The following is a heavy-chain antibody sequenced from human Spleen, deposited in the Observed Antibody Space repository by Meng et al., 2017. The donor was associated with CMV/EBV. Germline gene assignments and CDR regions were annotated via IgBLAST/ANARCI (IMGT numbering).Heavy chain of an antibody. CDR2: IYSGGST. V-gene: IGHV3-53*01. Sequence: GGSLRLSCAASGFIVSSNYMSWVRQAPGKGPEWVSVIYSGGSTYYADSVKGRFTISRDNSKNTLYLQMNSLRAEDTAVYYCARDLRATWNNFPSVMDVWGQGTTVTVSS. J-gene: IGHJ6*02. CDR3: ARDLRATWNNFPSVMDV. D-gene: IGHD1/OR15-1a*01. CDR1: GFIVSSNY.